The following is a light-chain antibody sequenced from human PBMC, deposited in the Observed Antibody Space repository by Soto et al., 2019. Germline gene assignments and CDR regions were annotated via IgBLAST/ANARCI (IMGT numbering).Light chain of an antibody. CDR2: AAS. CDR3: QQLNSYPLT. V-gene: IGKV1-9*01. Sequence: TQLTQSPSSLSASVGDRVTITCRASQGIRSYLAWYQQKPGKAPKLLIYAASTLQSGVPSRFSGSGSGTDFTLTISSLRPEDFATYYCQQLNSYPLTVGGGTKVDIK. J-gene: IGKJ4*01. CDR1: QGIRSY.